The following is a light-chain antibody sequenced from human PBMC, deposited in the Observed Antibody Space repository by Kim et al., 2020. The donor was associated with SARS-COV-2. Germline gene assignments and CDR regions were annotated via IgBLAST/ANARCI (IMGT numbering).Light chain of an antibody. CDR2: QDA. CDR3: QAWDSGTAGV. CDR1: KLDDKY. V-gene: IGLV3-1*01. Sequence: SYELTQPPSVSVSPGQTASITCSGDKLDDKYVAWYQQNPGQSPVLIIYQDAKRPSGIPERFSGSNSGNTASLTISGTQALDESDYYCQAWDSGTAGVFGGGTQLTVL. J-gene: IGLJ2*01.